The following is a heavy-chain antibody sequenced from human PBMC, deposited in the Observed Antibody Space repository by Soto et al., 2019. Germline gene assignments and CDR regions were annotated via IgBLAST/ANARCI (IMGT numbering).Heavy chain of an antibody. D-gene: IGHD6-13*01. CDR2: IKSDGSGT. CDR3: AKDWGIAAAGTRYYYGMDV. V-gene: IGHV3-74*01. Sequence: VVSLTLSYVDTVLNFSSNSSHWVRQAPRKGLVWVSRIKSDGSGTYYADSVEGRLTISRDNAKNTLYLQMNSLIAEDTAVYYCAKDWGIAAAGTRYYYGMDV. CDR1: VLNFSSNS. J-gene: IGHJ6*01.